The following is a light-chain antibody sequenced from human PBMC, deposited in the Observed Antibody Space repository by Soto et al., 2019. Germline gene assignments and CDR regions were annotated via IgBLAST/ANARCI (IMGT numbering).Light chain of an antibody. CDR2: GAS. Sequence: EIVMTQSPATLSVSPGERATLSCRASQTVYNNLAWYQQKPGQPPRLLIYGASARATGIPARLSGSGSGTEFTLTISSLQSEDFAVYYCQQYSNWPLTFGGGTKVEIK. CDR1: QTVYNN. J-gene: IGKJ4*01. V-gene: IGKV3-15*01. CDR3: QQYSNWPLT.